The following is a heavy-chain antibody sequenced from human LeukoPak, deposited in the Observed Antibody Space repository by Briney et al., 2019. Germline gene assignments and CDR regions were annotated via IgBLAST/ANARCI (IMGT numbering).Heavy chain of an antibody. J-gene: IGHJ5*02. CDR1: GGSISSNY. D-gene: IGHD3-10*01. V-gene: IGHV4-59*01. CDR3: ARVPYGSGSYINWFDP. CDR2: IYYSGNT. Sequence: SETLSLTCTVSGGSISSNYWSWIRQPPGKGPEWIGYIYYSGNTKYNPSLKSRVTISVDTSKNHFSLKLSSVTAADTAVYYCARVPYGSGSYINWFDPWGQGTLVTVSS.